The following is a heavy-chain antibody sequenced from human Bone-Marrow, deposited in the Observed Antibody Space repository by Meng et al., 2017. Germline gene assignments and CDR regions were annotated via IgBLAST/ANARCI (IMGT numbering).Heavy chain of an antibody. CDR2: IYSGGST. CDR3: ARRPKLRYFDWTQYGMDV. V-gene: IGHV3-53*05. CDR1: GLTVSSNY. Sequence: LSLTCAASGLTVSSNYMSWVRQAPGKGLEWVSIIYSGGSTYYADSVKGRFTISRDNSKNTLYLQMNSLRAEDTAVYYCARRPKLRYFDWTQYGMDVWGQGTTVTVSS. J-gene: IGHJ6*02. D-gene: IGHD3-9*01.